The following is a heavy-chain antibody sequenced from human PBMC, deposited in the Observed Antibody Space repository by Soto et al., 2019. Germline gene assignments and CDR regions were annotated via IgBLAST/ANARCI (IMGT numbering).Heavy chain of an antibody. CDR2: ISYDGRNN. D-gene: IGHD1-26*01. Sequence: QVQLVESGGGVVQPGRSLRLSCAASGFTFSSYGIHWVRQAPGKGLEWVAVISYDGRNNYYADSVKGRFTISRDNSKNTQDLQMNRLRAEDTTVYYCAKAEYSGSYFDYWGQGTLVTVSS. J-gene: IGHJ4*02. V-gene: IGHV3-30*18. CDR3: AKAEYSGSYFDY. CDR1: GFTFSSYG.